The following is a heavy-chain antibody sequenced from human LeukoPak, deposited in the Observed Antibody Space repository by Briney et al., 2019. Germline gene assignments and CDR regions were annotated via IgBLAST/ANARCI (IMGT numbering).Heavy chain of an antibody. CDR1: GFTFSDHY. J-gene: IGHJ3*02. D-gene: IGHD7-27*01. CDR2: SRNKANSYTT. Sequence: GGSLRLSCAASGFTFSDHYMDWVGQAPGKGLEWVGRSRNKANSYTTEYAASVKGRFTISRDDSKNSLYLQMNSLKTEDTAVYYCAWGFRAFDIWGQGTMVTVSS. CDR3: AWGFRAFDI. V-gene: IGHV3-72*01.